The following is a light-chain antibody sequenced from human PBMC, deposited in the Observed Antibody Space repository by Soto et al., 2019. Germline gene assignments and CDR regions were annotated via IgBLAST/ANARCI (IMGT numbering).Light chain of an antibody. Sequence: QYALTQPASVSGSPGQSITISCTGSNSDIGAYNYVSWYQQHPGKAPKFIMYEVSNRPSGVSYRFSGSKSDNTASLTISGLQAEDEADYYCASHGNNGVFGGGTKLTVL. CDR3: ASHGNNGV. CDR2: EVS. J-gene: IGLJ3*02. CDR1: NSDIGAYNY. V-gene: IGLV2-14*01.